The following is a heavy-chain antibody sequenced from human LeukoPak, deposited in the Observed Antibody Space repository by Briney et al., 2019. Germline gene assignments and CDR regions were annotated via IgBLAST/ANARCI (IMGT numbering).Heavy chain of an antibody. CDR1: GYSLTNYW. Sequence: PGESLKISCKGSGYSLTNYWISWVRQMPGKGLEWMGRIDSSDSYTNYNPSFQGHVTISADKSISTAYLQWSSLKASDTAMYYCTRLMRRGGLNHWYSDLWGRGTLVTVSS. D-gene: IGHD3-16*01. V-gene: IGHV5-10-1*01. CDR3: TRLMRRGGLNHWYSDL. J-gene: IGHJ2*01. CDR2: IDSSDSYT.